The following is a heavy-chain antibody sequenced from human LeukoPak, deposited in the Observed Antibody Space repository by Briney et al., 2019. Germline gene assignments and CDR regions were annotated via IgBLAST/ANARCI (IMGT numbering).Heavy chain of an antibody. CDR1: GYTFTSYD. CDR3: ARGQRGYSYGYLIDY. Sequence: ASVKVSCKASGYTFTSYDINWVRQATGQGLEWMGWMNPNSGNTDYAQKFQGRVTITRNTSISTAYMELSSLRSEDTAVYYCARGQRGYSYGYLIDYWGQGTLVTVSS. J-gene: IGHJ4*02. D-gene: IGHD5-18*01. CDR2: MNPNSGNT. V-gene: IGHV1-8*03.